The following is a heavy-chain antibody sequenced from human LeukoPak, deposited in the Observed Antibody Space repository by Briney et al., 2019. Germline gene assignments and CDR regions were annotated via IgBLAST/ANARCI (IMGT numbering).Heavy chain of an antibody. D-gene: IGHD3-3*02. CDR1: GFTVSSNY. J-gene: IGHJ5*01. CDR2: IYSGGNT. Sequence: GGSLRLSCVASGFTVSSNYMSWVRQAPGKGLEWVSVIYSGGNTYYNDSVEGRFITSRDNSKNTLYLEMNSLRAEDTAVYYCAKFTFGYDSWGQGALVTVSA. V-gene: IGHV3-66*01. CDR3: AKFTFGYDS.